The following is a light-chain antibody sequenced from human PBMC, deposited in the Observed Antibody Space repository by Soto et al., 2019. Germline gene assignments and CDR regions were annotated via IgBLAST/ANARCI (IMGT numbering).Light chain of an antibody. CDR1: QSVSSSY. CDR3: QHYRTS. J-gene: IGKJ4*01. V-gene: IGKV3-20*01. Sequence: EIVLTQSPGTLSLSPGERATLSCRASQSVSSSYLAWYQQKPGRAPRQLTYGASSRATGIPDRFSGSGSGTDFTLTITRLEPEYFAVYYCQHYRTSFGGGTRVEIK. CDR2: GAS.